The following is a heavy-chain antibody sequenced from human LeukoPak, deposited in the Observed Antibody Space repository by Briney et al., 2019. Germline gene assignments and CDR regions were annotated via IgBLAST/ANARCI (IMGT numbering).Heavy chain of an antibody. J-gene: IGHJ4*02. CDR1: GFTFSSYP. Sequence: GGSLRLSCAASGFTFSSYPMSWVRQAPGKGLEWVSPISGSGGSTYYADSVKGRFTISRDNSKNTLYLQMNSLRAEDTAVYYCAKDRDLEPAAIDYWGQGTLVTVSS. V-gene: IGHV3-23*01. D-gene: IGHD2-2*02. CDR3: AKDRDLEPAAIDY. CDR2: ISGSGGST.